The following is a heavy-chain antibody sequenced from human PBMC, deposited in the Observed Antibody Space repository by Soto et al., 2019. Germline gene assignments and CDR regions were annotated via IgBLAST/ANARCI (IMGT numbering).Heavy chain of an antibody. CDR2: ISSSGSNI. CDR1: RFTFSNYE. CDR3: ARGGGAAGIAGFDY. D-gene: IGHD6-13*01. J-gene: IGHJ4*02. Sequence: EVQLVESGGGLVQPGGSLRLSCAASRFTFSNYEMTWVRQAPGKGLEWVSYISSSGSNIFYADSVKGRFTISRDNAKNSLYLQMNSLRAEDTAVYYCARGGGAAGIAGFDYWGQGTLVTVSS. V-gene: IGHV3-48*03.